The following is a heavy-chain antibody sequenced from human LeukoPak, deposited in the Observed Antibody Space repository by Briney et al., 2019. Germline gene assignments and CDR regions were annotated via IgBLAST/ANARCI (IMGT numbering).Heavy chain of an antibody. CDR2: INPDSGGT. CDR1: GYTFTGYY. J-gene: IGHJ4*02. D-gene: IGHD2-8*01. Sequence: ASVKVSCTASGYTFTGYYIHWVRQAPGQGLEWMGRINPDSGGTNYAQKFQGRVTMTWDTSITTAYMELSRLRSDDTAVYYCATNGGPAGPGWGQGTLVTVSS. CDR3: ATNGGPAGPG. V-gene: IGHV1-2*06.